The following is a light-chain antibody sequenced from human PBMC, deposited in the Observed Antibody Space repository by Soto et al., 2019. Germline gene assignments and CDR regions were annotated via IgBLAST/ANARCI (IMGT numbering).Light chain of an antibody. CDR1: QSVGSDY. V-gene: IGKV3-20*01. J-gene: IGKJ1*01. CDR3: QQYGSSQWT. Sequence: EIVLTQSPGTLCLSPGERATLSCRASQSVGSDYLAWYQQKPGQPPRLLIYGASSRATGIPDRFSGSRSGADFTLTISRLEPEDFAVYYCQQYGSSQWTFGQGTKV. CDR2: GAS.